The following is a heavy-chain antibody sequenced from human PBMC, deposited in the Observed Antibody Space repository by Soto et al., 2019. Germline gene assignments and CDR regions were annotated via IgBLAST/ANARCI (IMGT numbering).Heavy chain of an antibody. J-gene: IGHJ4*02. V-gene: IGHV3-30*18. Sequence: GGSLRLSCAASGFTFSSYGMHWVRQAPGKGLEWVAVISYDGSNKYYADSVKGRFTISRDNSKNTLHLQMNSLRAEDTAVYYCAKGQLRLGELSFDYWGQGTLVTVSS. CDR2: ISYDGSNK. CDR1: GFTFSSYG. CDR3: AKGQLRLGELSFDY. D-gene: IGHD3-16*02.